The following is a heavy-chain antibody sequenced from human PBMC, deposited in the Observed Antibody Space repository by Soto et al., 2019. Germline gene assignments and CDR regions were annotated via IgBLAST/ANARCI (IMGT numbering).Heavy chain of an antibody. CDR1: GGTFSSYS. V-gene: IGHV3-21*01. D-gene: IGHD6-19*01. Sequence: GGSLRLSCAASGGTFSSYSMNGVRQAPGKGLEWVSSISSSSSYIYYADSVKGRFTISRDNAKNSLYLQMNSLRAEDTAVYYCARGSIAVAPYYFDYWGQGTLVTVSS. J-gene: IGHJ4*02. CDR3: ARGSIAVAPYYFDY. CDR2: ISSSSSYI.